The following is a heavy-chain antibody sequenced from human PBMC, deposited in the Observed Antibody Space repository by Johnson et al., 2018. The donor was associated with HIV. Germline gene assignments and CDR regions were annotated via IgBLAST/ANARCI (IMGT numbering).Heavy chain of an antibody. Sequence: QVQLVESGGGLVQPGGSLRLSCAASGFSFSSYGMAWVRQAPGKGLEWVTVISFAGVKKYYADSVKGRFTISRDNSKNTLYLQMNSLRAEDTALYYCAKDRSTGWYPAFDIWGQGTMVTVSS. CDR2: ISFAGVKK. J-gene: IGHJ3*02. V-gene: IGHV3-30*18. CDR1: GFSFSSYG. CDR3: AKDRSTGWYPAFDI. D-gene: IGHD6-19*01.